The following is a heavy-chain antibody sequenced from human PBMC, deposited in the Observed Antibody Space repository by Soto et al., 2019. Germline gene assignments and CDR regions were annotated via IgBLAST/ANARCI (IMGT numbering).Heavy chain of an antibody. CDR3: ARGIPGYSSSWYGS. V-gene: IGHV4-34*01. Sequence: NPSETLSLTCAVYGGSFSGYYWSWIRQPPGKGLEWIGEINHSGSTNYNPSLKSRVTISVDTSKNQFSLKLSSVTAADTAVYYCARGIPGYSSSWYGSWGQGTLVTVSS. D-gene: IGHD6-13*01. CDR1: GGSFSGYY. CDR2: INHSGST. J-gene: IGHJ5*01.